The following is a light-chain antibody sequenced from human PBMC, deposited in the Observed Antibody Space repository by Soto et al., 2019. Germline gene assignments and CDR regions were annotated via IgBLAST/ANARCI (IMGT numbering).Light chain of an antibody. CDR3: QQYYSTPLT. J-gene: IGKJ4*01. Sequence: DIVMTQSPDSLAVSLGERATINCKSSQSVFYSSNNNNYLAWYQQKPGQPPKLLIYWASTRESGVPDRFSGSGSGTDFTLTISSLQDEDVAVYYCQQYYSTPLTFGGGTKVEI. CDR1: QSVFYSSNNNNY. V-gene: IGKV4-1*01. CDR2: WAS.